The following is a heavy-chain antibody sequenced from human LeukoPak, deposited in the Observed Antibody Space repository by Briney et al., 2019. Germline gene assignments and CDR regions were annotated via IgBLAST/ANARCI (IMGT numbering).Heavy chain of an antibody. CDR1: GGTFSSYA. CDR2: IIPILGIA. D-gene: IGHD5-18*01. CDR3: ASAGVDTAMVGY. Sequence: SVKVSCKASGGTFSSYAISWVRQAPGQGLEWMGRIIPILGIANYAQKFQGRVTITADKSTSTAYMELSSLRSEDTAVYYCASAGVDTAMVGYWGQGTLVTVPS. V-gene: IGHV1-69*04. J-gene: IGHJ4*02.